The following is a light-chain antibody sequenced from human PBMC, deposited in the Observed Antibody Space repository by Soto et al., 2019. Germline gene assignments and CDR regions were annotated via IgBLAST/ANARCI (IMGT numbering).Light chain of an antibody. CDR3: QQYNDWPCT. J-gene: IGKJ1*01. CDR2: GAS. CDR1: QSFTTN. Sequence: EIVMTQSPATLSVSPGERATLSCRASQSFTTNLAWYQQKPGQAPRLLLYGASTRATGVPARFSGSGSGTEFTLTISGLQYEDFAVYYCQQYNDWPCTFGQGTKVEIK. V-gene: IGKV3-15*01.